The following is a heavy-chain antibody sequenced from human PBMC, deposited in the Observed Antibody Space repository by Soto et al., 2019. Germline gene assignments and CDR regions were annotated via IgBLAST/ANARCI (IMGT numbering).Heavy chain of an antibody. D-gene: IGHD2-2*01. CDR3: AKDLEGYCSSTSCYTYFGLDV. CDR2: ISYDRSNK. CDR1: GFTFSSYV. Sequence: QVQLVESGGGVVQPGRSLRLSCAASGFTFSSYVMHWVRQAPGKGLEWVAVISYDRSNKYYADSVKGRFTISRDNSKHTLFLQMNSLRPEDTAVYYCAKDLEGYCSSTSCYTYFGLDVWGQGTTVTVSS. J-gene: IGHJ6*02. V-gene: IGHV3-30*18.